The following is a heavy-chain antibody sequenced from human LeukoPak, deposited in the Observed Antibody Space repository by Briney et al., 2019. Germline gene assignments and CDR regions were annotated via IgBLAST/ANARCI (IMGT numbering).Heavy chain of an antibody. V-gene: IGHV3-21*01. CDR2: ISGSSYHI. CDR3: ASGTIVGARGADN. J-gene: IGHJ4*02. D-gene: IGHD1-26*01. CDR1: GFTFSSYW. Sequence: GGSLRLSCAASGFTFSSYWMSWVRQAPGKGLEWVSSISGSSYHIYYADSVKGRFTISRDNANNLLYLQMNSLRAEDTAVYYCASGTIVGARGADNWGQGTLVTVSS.